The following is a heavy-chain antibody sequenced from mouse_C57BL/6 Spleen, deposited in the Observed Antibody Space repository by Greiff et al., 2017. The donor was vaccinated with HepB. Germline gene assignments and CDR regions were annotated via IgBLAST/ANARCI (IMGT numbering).Heavy chain of an antibody. V-gene: IGHV1-81*01. J-gene: IGHJ2*01. CDR1: GYTFTSYG. CDR3: AREGDYYGSSHGYFDY. CDR2: IYPRSGNT. Sequence: QVHVKQSGAELARPGASVKLSCKASGYTFTSYGISWVKQRTGQGLEWIGEIYPRSGNTYYNEKFKGKATLTADKSSSTAYMELRSLTSEDSAVYFCAREGDYYGSSHGYFDYWGQGTTLTVSS. D-gene: IGHD1-1*01.